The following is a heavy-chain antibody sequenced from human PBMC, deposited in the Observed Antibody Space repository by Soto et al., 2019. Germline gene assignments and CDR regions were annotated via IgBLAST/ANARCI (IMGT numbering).Heavy chain of an antibody. CDR2: ISAYNGNT. CDR1: GSSFTSSG. J-gene: IGHJ4*02. D-gene: IGHD1-1*01. CDR3: ARYVAVPQLAKAIYYFDY. V-gene: IGHV1-18*01. Sequence: AAAKVFCTASGSSFTSSGIPWVRRAPLKGLEWMGWISAYNGNTNYAQKLQGRVTMTTDTSTSTAYMELRSLRSDDTAVYYCARYVAVPQLAKAIYYFDYWGQGTLVTVSS.